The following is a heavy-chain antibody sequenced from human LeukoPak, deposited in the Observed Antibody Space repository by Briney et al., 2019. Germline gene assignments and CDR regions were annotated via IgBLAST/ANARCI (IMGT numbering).Heavy chain of an antibody. Sequence: GGSLRLSCAASGFTFSSYSMNWVRQAPGKGLEWVSSISSSSSYIYYADSVKGRFTISRDNAMNSLYLQMNSLRAEDTAVYYCARDPPGSSPPLDYWGQGTLVTVSS. D-gene: IGHD6-6*01. V-gene: IGHV3-21*01. J-gene: IGHJ4*02. CDR2: ISSSSSYI. CDR3: ARDPPGSSPPLDY. CDR1: GFTFSSYS.